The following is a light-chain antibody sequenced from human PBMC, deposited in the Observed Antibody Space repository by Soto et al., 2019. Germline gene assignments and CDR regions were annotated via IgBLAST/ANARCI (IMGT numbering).Light chain of an antibody. CDR1: KLGDKY. J-gene: IGLJ1*01. V-gene: IGLV3-1*01. Sequence: SYELTQPPSVSVSPGQTATIPFSGDKLGDKYACWYQQKPGQSPVLVIYENNKRPSGIPERFSGSNSGNTATLTISGTQTMDEADYYCQTWDSSASYVFGTGTKVTVL. CDR3: QTWDSSASYV. CDR2: ENN.